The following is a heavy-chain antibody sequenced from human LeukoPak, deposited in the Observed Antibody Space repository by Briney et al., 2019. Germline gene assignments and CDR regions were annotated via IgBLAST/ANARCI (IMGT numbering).Heavy chain of an antibody. J-gene: IGHJ4*02. Sequence: ASVKVSCKASGGTFSSYAISWVRQAPGQGLEWMGWINPNSGGTNCAQKFQGWVTMTRDTSISTAYMELSRLRSDDTAVYYCARGRQSMITFGGVIVPYYFDYWGQGTLVTVSS. CDR1: GGTFSSYA. D-gene: IGHD3-16*02. CDR3: ARGRQSMITFGGVIVPYYFDY. V-gene: IGHV1-2*04. CDR2: INPNSGGT.